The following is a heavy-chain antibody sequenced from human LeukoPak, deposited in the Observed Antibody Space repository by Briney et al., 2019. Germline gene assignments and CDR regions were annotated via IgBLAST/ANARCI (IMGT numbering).Heavy chain of an antibody. Sequence: ASVKVSCKASGYTFTGYYMHWVRQAPGQGLEWMGWINPNSGGTNYAQKFQGWVTMTTDTSTSTAYMELRSLRSDDTAVYYCARTSAEVGALDYWGQGTLVTVSS. CDR1: GYTFTGYY. D-gene: IGHD1-26*01. J-gene: IGHJ4*02. CDR2: INPNSGGT. CDR3: ARTSAEVGALDY. V-gene: IGHV1-2*04.